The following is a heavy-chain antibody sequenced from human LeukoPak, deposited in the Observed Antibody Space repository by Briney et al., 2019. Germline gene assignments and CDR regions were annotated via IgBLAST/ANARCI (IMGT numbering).Heavy chain of an antibody. Sequence: GGSLRLSCAASGFTFSSYSMNWVRQAPGKGLEWVSYISSRSNTIYYADSVKGRFTISRDNVKNSLYLQMNSLRAEDTAVYYCARGQAYYDFWSGPEDAFDIWGQGSMVTVSS. V-gene: IGHV3-48*04. J-gene: IGHJ3*02. CDR2: ISSRSNTI. D-gene: IGHD3-3*01. CDR1: GFTFSSYS. CDR3: ARGQAYYDFWSGPEDAFDI.